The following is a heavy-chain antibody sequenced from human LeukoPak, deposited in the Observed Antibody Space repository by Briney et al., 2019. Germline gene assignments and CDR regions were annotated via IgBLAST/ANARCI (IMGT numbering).Heavy chain of an antibody. CDR3: ARDWGASGWYNWFDP. CDR1: GFTLSSYD. D-gene: IGHD6-19*01. Sequence: PGGSLRLSCATSGFTLSSYDMHWVRQAPGKGLDWVAIIAHDGVNKYYTDSVKGRFTISRDNSGNTLFLQMNSLRPEDTAVYYCARDWGASGWYNWFDPWGQGTLVTVSS. J-gene: IGHJ5*02. CDR2: IAHDGVNK. V-gene: IGHV3-30*03.